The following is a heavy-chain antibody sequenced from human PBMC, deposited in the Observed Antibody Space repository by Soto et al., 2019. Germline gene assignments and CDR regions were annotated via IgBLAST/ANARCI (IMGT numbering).Heavy chain of an antibody. CDR3: ARVDYDSSGNSNWFDP. V-gene: IGHV3-48*03. D-gene: IGHD3-22*01. Sequence: EVQLVESGGGLVQPGGSLRLSCAASGFTFSSYEMNWVRQAPGKGLEWVSYISSSGSTIYYADSVKGRFTISRDNAKNSLYLQMNSLRVEDTAVYDCARVDYDSSGNSNWFDPWGQGTLVTVSS. CDR2: ISSSGSTI. CDR1: GFTFSSYE. J-gene: IGHJ5*02.